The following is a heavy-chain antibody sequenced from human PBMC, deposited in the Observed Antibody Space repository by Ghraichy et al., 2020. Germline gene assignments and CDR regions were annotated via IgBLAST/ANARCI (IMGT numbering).Heavy chain of an antibody. V-gene: IGHV4-59*01. D-gene: IGHD6-6*01. CDR1: GGSISSYC. CDR3: ARDGSLAARPQNNWFDP. J-gene: IGHJ5*02. Sequence: SETLSLTCTVSGGSISSYCWSWIRQPPGKGLEWIGYIYYTGSTKYNPSLKSRVTMSVDTSKNQFSLSLSSVTAADTAVYYCARDGSLAARPQNNWFDPWGQGTLVTVSS. CDR2: IYYTGST.